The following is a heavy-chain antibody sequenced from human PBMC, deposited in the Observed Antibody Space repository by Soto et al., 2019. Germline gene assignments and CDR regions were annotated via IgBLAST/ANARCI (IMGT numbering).Heavy chain of an antibody. V-gene: IGHV4-59*08. D-gene: IGHD4-4*01. CDR3: ARLFRCSNRYFDY. CDR2: IYYSGST. Sequence: SETLSLTCTVSGGSISSYYWSWIRQPPGKGLEWIGYIYYSGSTNYNPSLKSRVTISVDTSKNQFSLKLSSVTAADTAVYYCARLFRCSNRYFDYWGQGTRVTVSS. J-gene: IGHJ4*02. CDR1: GGSISSYY.